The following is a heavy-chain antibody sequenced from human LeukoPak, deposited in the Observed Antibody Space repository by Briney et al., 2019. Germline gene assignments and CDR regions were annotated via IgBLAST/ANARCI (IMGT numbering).Heavy chain of an antibody. Sequence: GGSLRLSCAASGFIFSSYAMHWVRQAPGKGLEWVAVISYDGSNKYYADSVKGRFTISRDNAKNSLYLQMNSLRAEDTAVYYCARASPLFYYDSSGYSYYFDYWGQGTLVTVSS. CDR1: GFIFSSYA. J-gene: IGHJ4*02. CDR3: ARASPLFYYDSSGYSYYFDY. V-gene: IGHV3-30*04. CDR2: ISYDGSNK. D-gene: IGHD3-22*01.